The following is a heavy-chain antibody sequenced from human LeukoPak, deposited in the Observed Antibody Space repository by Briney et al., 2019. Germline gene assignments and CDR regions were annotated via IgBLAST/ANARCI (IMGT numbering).Heavy chain of an antibody. CDR3: ARPRGSCSGGSCYYYYYFDY. Sequence: PSETLSLTCAVSGYSISSGYYWGWIRQPPGKGLEWIGSIYHSGSTYYNPSLKSRVTISVDTSKNQFSLKLSSVTAADTAVYYCARPRGSCSGGSCYYYYYFDYWGQGTLVTVSS. CDR1: GYSISSGYY. CDR2: IYHSGST. J-gene: IGHJ4*02. V-gene: IGHV4-38-2*01. D-gene: IGHD2-15*01.